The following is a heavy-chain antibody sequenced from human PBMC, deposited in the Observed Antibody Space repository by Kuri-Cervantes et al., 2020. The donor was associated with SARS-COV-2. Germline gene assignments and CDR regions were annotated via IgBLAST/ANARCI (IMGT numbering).Heavy chain of an antibody. Sequence: SETLSLTYAVYGGSFSAYYWSWIRQPPGKGLEWIGEINHSGSTNYNPSLKSRVTISVDTSKHQLSLKLSSVTAADTALYYCARGEYSSGWVYWYLDLWGRGTLVTVSS. CDR1: GGSFSAYY. D-gene: IGHD6-19*01. CDR3: ARGEYSSGWVYWYLDL. J-gene: IGHJ2*01. V-gene: IGHV4-34*01. CDR2: INHSGST.